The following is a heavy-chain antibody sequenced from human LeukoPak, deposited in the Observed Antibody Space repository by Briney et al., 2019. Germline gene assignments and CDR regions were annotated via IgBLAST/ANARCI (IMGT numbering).Heavy chain of an antibody. CDR2: INHSGST. CDR1: GASFSGYY. CDR3: ARGTGYPLIG. Sequence: SETLSLTCAVYGASFSGYYWSWIRQPPGKGLEWIGEINHSGSTNYNPSLKSRVTISVDTSKNQSSLKLSSVPAADTAVYYCARGTGYPLIGWGQGALVTVSS. J-gene: IGHJ4*02. V-gene: IGHV4-34*01. D-gene: IGHD3-22*01.